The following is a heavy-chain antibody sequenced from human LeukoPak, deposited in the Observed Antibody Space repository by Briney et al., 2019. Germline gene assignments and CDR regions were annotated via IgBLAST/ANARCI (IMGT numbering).Heavy chain of an antibody. D-gene: IGHD6-13*01. CDR2: TYYRSKWYN. V-gene: IGHV6-1*01. Sequence: SQTLSPTWAIAGDSISSNSAAWHWIRQSPSRGLEWLERTYYRSKWYNDYAVSVKSRITINPDTSKNQFSLQLNSVTPEDTAVYYCARDGIAAAGTFDYWGQGTLVTVSS. CDR3: ARDGIAAAGTFDY. J-gene: IGHJ4*02. CDR1: GDSISSNSAA.